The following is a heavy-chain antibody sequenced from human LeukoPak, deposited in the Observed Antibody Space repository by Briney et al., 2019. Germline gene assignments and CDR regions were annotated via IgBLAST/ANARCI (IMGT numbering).Heavy chain of an antibody. Sequence: SQTLSLTCAISGDSVSSNSAAWNWIRQSPSRGLEWLGRTYYRSKWYNDYAVSVKSRITINPDTSKNQFSLQLNSVTAADTAVYYCARENGIAAADDAFDIWGQGTMVTVSS. J-gene: IGHJ3*02. CDR1: GDSVSSNSAA. V-gene: IGHV6-1*01. CDR3: ARENGIAAADDAFDI. D-gene: IGHD6-13*01. CDR2: TYYRSKWYN.